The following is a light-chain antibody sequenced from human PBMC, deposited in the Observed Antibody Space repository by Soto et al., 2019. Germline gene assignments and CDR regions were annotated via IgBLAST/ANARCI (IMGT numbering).Light chain of an antibody. V-gene: IGKV3-15*01. CDR3: QQYGTSPIT. Sequence: EILMTQSPATLSMSLGERATLSCRASQSVSSTVAWYQQRPGQAPRLLIYGASTRATGIPARFSGSGSGTDFTLTISRLEPEDFALYYCQQYGTSPITFGQGTRLEIK. J-gene: IGKJ5*01. CDR1: QSVSST. CDR2: GAS.